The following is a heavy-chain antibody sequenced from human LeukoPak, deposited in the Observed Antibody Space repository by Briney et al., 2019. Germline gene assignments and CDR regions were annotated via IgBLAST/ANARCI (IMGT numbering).Heavy chain of an antibody. CDR3: ASSNGYSSGWYLPITDY. D-gene: IGHD6-19*01. CDR1: GGTFSSYA. CDR2: IIPISGTA. Sequence: SVKVSCKASGGTFSSYAISWVRQAPGQGLEWMGGIIPISGTANYAQKFQGRVTITADKSTSTAYMELSSLRSEDTAVYYCASSNGYSSGWYLPITDYWGQGTLVTVSS. J-gene: IGHJ4*02. V-gene: IGHV1-69*06.